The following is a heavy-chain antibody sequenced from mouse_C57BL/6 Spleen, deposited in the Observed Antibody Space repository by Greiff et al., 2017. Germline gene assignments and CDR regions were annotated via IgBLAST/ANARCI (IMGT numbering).Heavy chain of an antibody. CDR3: TTFIATVVATDYWYFDV. D-gene: IGHD1-1*01. Sequence: VQLQQSGAELVRPGASVKLSCTASGFNIKDYYMHWVKQRPEQGLEWIGRIDPEDGDTEYATKFQGKATMTADTSSNTAYLQLSSLTSEDTAVYYCTTFIATVVATDYWYFDVWGTGTTVTVSS. J-gene: IGHJ1*03. CDR1: GFNIKDYY. V-gene: IGHV14-1*01. CDR2: IDPEDGDT.